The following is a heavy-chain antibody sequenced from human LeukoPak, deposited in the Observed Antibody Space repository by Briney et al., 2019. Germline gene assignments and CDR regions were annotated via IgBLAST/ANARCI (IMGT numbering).Heavy chain of an antibody. J-gene: IGHJ6*03. V-gene: IGHV3-20*04. CDR2: INWNGGST. Sequence: GGSLRLSCAASGFTFDDYGMSWVRQAPGKGLEWVSGINWNGGSTGYADSVKGRFTISRDNAKNSLYLQMNSLRAEDTALYYCARGYSYGYIVYYYYYMDVWGKGTRVTVSS. CDR1: GFTFDDYG. D-gene: IGHD5-18*01. CDR3: ARGYSYGYIVYYYYYMDV.